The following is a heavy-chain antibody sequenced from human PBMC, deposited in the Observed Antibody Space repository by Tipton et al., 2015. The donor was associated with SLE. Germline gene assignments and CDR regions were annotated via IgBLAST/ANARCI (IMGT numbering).Heavy chain of an antibody. CDR1: GFTFSSYA. Sequence: LRLSCAASGFTFSSYAMSWIRQPPGKGLEWIGEINHSGSTNYNPSLKSRVTISVDTSKNQFSLKLSSVTAADTAMYYCARTAVGGDYWGQGTLVTVSS. CDR2: INHSGST. V-gene: IGHV4-34*01. D-gene: IGHD3-16*01. CDR3: ARTAVGGDY. J-gene: IGHJ4*02.